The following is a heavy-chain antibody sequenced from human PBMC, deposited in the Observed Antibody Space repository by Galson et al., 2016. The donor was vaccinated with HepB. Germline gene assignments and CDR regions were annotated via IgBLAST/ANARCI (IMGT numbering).Heavy chain of an antibody. Sequence: CAISGDSVSSNSAAWNWIRQSPSRGLEWLGRTYYRSKWFNNDAVSVKSRITINPDTSKNQFSLQLNSVTPEDKAVYYCARGTRAFFDYWGQGTLVTVSS. CDR1: GDSVSSNSAA. J-gene: IGHJ4*02. D-gene: IGHD1-1*01. V-gene: IGHV6-1*01. CDR2: TYYRSKWFN. CDR3: ARGTRAFFDY.